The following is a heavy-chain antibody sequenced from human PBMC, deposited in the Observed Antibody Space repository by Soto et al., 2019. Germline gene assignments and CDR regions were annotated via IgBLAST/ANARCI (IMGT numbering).Heavy chain of an antibody. CDR3: ARTVMPVGNLAAFDH. D-gene: IGHD7-27*01. J-gene: IGHJ4*02. Sequence: QMQLQESGPGLVKPSETLSLTCNVSGGSVSSVKYFWSWIRQPPGKGLEWIAYIYNNGNTNYNPSLKSRATISVDTSKNQCSLKLTSVTAAHSAVYFCARTVMPVGNLAAFDHWGQGVLVTVSS. CDR1: GGSVSSVKYF. CDR2: IYNNGNT. V-gene: IGHV4-61*01.